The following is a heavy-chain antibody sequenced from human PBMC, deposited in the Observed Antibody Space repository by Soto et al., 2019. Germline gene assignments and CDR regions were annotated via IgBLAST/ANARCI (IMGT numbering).Heavy chain of an antibody. Sequence: XWFLSLSFASSAFPFNNACRNWVRQAPGQGLEWIGRITSRPYGATTDYAAPVIARFAISKDDSMNVVLLQMNSLKNEDTAVYYCATDATTSKWDTGHFDQWGQGTLVTVSS. V-gene: IGHV3-15*01. D-gene: IGHD1-26*01. J-gene: IGHJ4*02. CDR3: ATDATTSKWDTGHFDQ. CDR1: AFPFNNAC. CDR2: ITSRPYGATT.